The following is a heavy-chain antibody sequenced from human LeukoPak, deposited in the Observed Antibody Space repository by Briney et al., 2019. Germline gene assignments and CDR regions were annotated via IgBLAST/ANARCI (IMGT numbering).Heavy chain of an antibody. Sequence: SETLSLTCTVSGGSTTSSRYYWAWIRQPPGKGPEWIAYVYYTGKTYCNPSLSSRLTISLDTSKNQFSLSVTSVTAADTAVYYCARGGATTVRGTSYYYMDVWVKGTTVTVSS. CDR2: VYYTGKT. CDR1: GGSTTSSRYY. CDR3: ARGGATTVRGTSYYYMDV. J-gene: IGHJ6*03. D-gene: IGHD3-10*01. V-gene: IGHV4-39*01.